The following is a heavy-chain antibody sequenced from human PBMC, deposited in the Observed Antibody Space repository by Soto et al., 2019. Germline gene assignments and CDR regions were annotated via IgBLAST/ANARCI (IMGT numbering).Heavy chain of an antibody. V-gene: IGHV3-7*03. CDR1: GFTFSSYW. D-gene: IGHD2-15*01. CDR2: IKQDGSEK. Sequence: GGSLRLSCAASGFTFSSYWMSWVRQAPGKGLEWVANIKQDGSEKYYVDSVKGRFTISRDNAKNSLYLQMNSLRAEDTAVYYCARLGYCSGGSCYVHYYYGMDVWGQGXTVTVYS. J-gene: IGHJ6*02. CDR3: ARLGYCSGGSCYVHYYYGMDV.